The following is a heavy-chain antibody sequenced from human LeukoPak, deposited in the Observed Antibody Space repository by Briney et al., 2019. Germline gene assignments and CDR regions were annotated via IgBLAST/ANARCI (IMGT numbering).Heavy chain of an antibody. V-gene: IGHV3-23*01. CDR2: ISASGDYT. CDR1: LCTLSNDV. CDR3: AQGYCIVTNSQTRLGLDY. Sequence: GGSLRLSCVDCLCTLSNDVMSGVRQAPGKGLEWVSSISASGDYTYYADSVKGRFTISRDSSKHTLYLQVNSLRAEDTDVYYCAQGYCIVTNSQTRLGLDYWGQGTLVTVSS. J-gene: IGHJ4*02. D-gene: IGHD2-15*01.